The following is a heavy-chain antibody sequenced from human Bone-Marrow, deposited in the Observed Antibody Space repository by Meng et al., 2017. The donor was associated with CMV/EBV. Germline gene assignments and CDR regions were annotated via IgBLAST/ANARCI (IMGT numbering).Heavy chain of an antibody. Sequence: ASVKVSCKASGYTFTGYYMHWVRQAPGQGLEWMGWINPNSGGTNYAQKFQGRVTMTRDTSIGTAYMELSRLRSDDTAGYYCARIKSAIAVAASFDYWGQGTLVTVSS. V-gene: IGHV1-2*02. CDR3: ARIKSAIAVAASFDY. D-gene: IGHD6-19*01. J-gene: IGHJ4*02. CDR2: INPNSGGT. CDR1: GYTFTGYY.